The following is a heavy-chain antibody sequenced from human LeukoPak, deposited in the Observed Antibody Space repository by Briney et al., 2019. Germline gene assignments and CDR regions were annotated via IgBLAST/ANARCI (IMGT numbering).Heavy chain of an antibody. CDR3: ATDPPITMVRGVIKDYYYYYMDV. V-gene: IGHV1-24*01. CDR2: FDPEDGET. CDR1: GYTLTELS. Sequence: ASVKVSCKVSGYTLTELSMHWVRQAPGKGLEWMGGFDPEDGETIYAQKFQGRVTMTEDTSIDTAYMELSSLRSEDTAVYYCATDPPITMVRGVIKDYYYYYMDVWGKGTTVTVSS. D-gene: IGHD3-10*01. J-gene: IGHJ6*03.